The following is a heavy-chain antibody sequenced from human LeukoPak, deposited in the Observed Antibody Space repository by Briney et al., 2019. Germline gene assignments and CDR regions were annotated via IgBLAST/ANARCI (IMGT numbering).Heavy chain of an antibody. CDR2: INTNTGNP. J-gene: IGHJ4*02. D-gene: IGHD5-12*01. V-gene: IGHV7-4-1*02. Sequence: ASVKVSCKASGYTFTSYAMNWVRQAPGQGLEWMGWINTNTGNPTYAQGFTGRFVFSLDTSVSTAYLQISSLKAADTAVYYCASQWIRDYFDYWGQGTLVTVSS. CDR1: GYTFTSYA. CDR3: ASQWIRDYFDY.